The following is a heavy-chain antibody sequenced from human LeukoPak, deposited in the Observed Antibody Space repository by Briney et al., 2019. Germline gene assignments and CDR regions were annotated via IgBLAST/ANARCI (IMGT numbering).Heavy chain of an antibody. V-gene: IGHV4-4*03. CDR1: GGSISSSNY. J-gene: IGHJ6*03. Sequence: PQTLSLTCAVSGGSISSSNYWSWVRQPPGKGLEWIGEINHSGTTNYTPSLRSRVTISVDTSKNQFSLKLSSVTAADTAVYYCARVWRYYYYYYMDVGGKGTTVTVSS. CDR3: ARVWRYYYYYYMDV. CDR2: INHSGTT. D-gene: IGHD3-10*01.